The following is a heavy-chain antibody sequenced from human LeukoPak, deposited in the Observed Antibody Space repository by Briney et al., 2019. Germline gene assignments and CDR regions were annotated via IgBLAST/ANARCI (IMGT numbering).Heavy chain of an antibody. J-gene: IGHJ4*02. CDR3: ARGRYSYEIDY. CDR2: ISSSSNTI. Sequence: GGSLRLSCAASGFTFSSYSMNWVRQAPGKGLEWVSYISSSSNTIYYADSVKGRFTISRDNAKNSLYLQMNSLRAEDTAVYYCARGRYSYEIDYWGQGTLVTVSS. D-gene: IGHD5-18*01. V-gene: IGHV3-48*01. CDR1: GFTFSSYS.